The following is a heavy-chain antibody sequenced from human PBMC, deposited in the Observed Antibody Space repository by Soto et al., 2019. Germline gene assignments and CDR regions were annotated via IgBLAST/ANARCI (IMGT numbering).Heavy chain of an antibody. Sequence: VGSLRLSCEASGFSFRSYGIRWVRQAPGQGLEWVAVISYDGSDKHYADSVKGRFTISIDSSKNTLYLQMNSLRPEDTAVYYCAKLSQDYYDSSGPRGYWGQGTLVTVSS. CDR2: ISYDGSDK. J-gene: IGHJ4*02. V-gene: IGHV3-30*18. CDR1: GFSFRSYG. D-gene: IGHD3-22*01. CDR3: AKLSQDYYDSSGPRGY.